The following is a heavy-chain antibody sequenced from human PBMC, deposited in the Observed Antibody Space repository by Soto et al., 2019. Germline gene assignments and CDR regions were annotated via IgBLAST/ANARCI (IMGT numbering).Heavy chain of an antibody. CDR3: ARGRKRILWFGELPKGDYYGMDV. CDR2: MNPNSGKT. D-gene: IGHD3-10*01. J-gene: IGHJ6*02. Sequence: QVQLVQSGAEVKKPGASVKVSCKASGYTFTSYDINWVRQATGQGLEWMGWMNPNSGKTGYAQKCQGRVTRTRTTSISKAYMELSSLRSEDTAVYYCARGRKRILWFGELPKGDYYGMDVWGQGTTVTFSS. V-gene: IGHV1-8*01. CDR1: GYTFTSYD.